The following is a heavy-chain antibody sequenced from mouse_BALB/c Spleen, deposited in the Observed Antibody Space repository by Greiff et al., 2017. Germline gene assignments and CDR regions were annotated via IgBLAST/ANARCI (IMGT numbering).Heavy chain of an antibody. CDR3: ARTVRNWYFDV. Sequence: QVQLQQPGAELVKPGASVKLSCKASGYTFTSYWMHWVKQRPGQGLEWIGEINPSNGRTNYNEKFKSKATLSVDKSSSTAYMQLSSLTSEDSAVYYCARTVRNWYFDVWGAGTTVTVSS. V-gene: IGHV1S81*02. CDR2: INPSNGRT. CDR1: GYTFTSYW. J-gene: IGHJ1*01. D-gene: IGHD1-1*01.